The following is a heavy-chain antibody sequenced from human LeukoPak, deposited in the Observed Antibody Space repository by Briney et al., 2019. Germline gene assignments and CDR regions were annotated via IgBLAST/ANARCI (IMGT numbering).Heavy chain of an antibody. CDR1: GGSISSGDYY. V-gene: IGHV4-30-4*08. CDR3: ARGRYSSGWYNWFDP. D-gene: IGHD6-19*01. Sequence: SETLSLTCTVSGGSISSGDYYWSWIRQPPGKGLEWIGYIYYSGSTYYNPSLKSRVTISVDTSKNQFSLKLSSVTAADTAVYYCARGRYSSGWYNWFDPSSQGTLVTVS. CDR2: IYYSGST. J-gene: IGHJ5*02.